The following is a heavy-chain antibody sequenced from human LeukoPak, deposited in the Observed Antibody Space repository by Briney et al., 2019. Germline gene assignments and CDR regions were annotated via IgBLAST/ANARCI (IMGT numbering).Heavy chain of an antibody. CDR3: ARDNSVRDEAWWFGR. V-gene: IGHV1-46*01. Sequence: ASVKVSCKASGYTFTTYYMHWVRQAPGQGLEWMGIINPNSGSTSYAQKFQGRVTMTTDMSTSTDYLELRSLRTADTAVYYCARDNSVRDEAWWFGRWGQGRLVSVSS. J-gene: IGHJ5*02. CDR2: INPNSGST. D-gene: IGHD5-24*01. CDR1: GYTFTTYY.